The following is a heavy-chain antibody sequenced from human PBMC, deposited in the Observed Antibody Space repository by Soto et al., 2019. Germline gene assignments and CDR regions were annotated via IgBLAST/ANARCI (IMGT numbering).Heavy chain of an antibody. V-gene: IGHV3-9*01. D-gene: IGHD3-22*01. Sequence: GGSLRLSCAASGFTFDDYAMHWVRQAPGKGLEWVSGISWNSGSIGYADSVKGRFPISRDNAKNSLYLQMNSLRAEDTALYYCAKDTSPRYYYDSSGYNYWGQGTLVTVSS. J-gene: IGHJ4*02. CDR2: ISWNSGSI. CDR1: GFTFDDYA. CDR3: AKDTSPRYYYDSSGYNY.